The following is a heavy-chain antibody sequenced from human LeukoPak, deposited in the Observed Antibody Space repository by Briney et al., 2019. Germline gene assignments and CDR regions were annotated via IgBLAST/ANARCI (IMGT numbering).Heavy chain of an antibody. J-gene: IGHJ4*02. D-gene: IGHD3-22*01. CDR3: ARDQVSGYYDSSGYYGY. Sequence: ASVKVSCKASGGTFSSYAISWVRQAPGQGLEWMGGIIPIFGTANYAQKFQGRVTITADESTSTAYMELGSLRSEDTAVYYCARDQVSGYYDSSGYYGYWGQGTLVTVSS. CDR2: IIPIFGTA. V-gene: IGHV1-69*13. CDR1: GGTFSSYA.